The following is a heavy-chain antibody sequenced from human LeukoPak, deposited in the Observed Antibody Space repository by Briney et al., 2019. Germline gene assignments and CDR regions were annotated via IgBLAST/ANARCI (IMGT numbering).Heavy chain of an antibody. CDR2: ISAYNGNT. V-gene: IGHV1-18*01. CDR1: GYTFTSYG. CDR3: ARDQGYRAPQSPNY. J-gene: IGHJ4*02. D-gene: IGHD3-16*02. Sequence: ASVTVSCKASGYTFTSYGISWVRQAPGQGLEWMGWISAYNGNTNYAQKLQGRVTMTTDTSTSTAYMELRSLRSDDTAVYYCARDQGYRAPQSPNYWGQGTLVTVSS.